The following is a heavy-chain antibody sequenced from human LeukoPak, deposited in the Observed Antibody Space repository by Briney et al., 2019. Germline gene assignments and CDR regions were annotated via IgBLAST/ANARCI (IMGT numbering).Heavy chain of an antibody. CDR2: ISSSGST. D-gene: IGHD3-22*01. CDR1: GGSFSGYY. Sequence: SETLSLTCAVYGGSFSGYYWSWNRPPAGKGLKWIGRISSSGSTNYNPSLKSRVTISVDTSKNQFSLNLSSVTAADTAVHVCARGPYSYDSSGAFDIWGQGTMVTVSS. V-gene: IGHV4-59*10. CDR3: ARGPYSYDSSGAFDI. J-gene: IGHJ3*02.